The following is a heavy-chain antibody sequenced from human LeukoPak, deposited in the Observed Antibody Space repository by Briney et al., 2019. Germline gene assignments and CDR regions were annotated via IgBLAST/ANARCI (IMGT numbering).Heavy chain of an antibody. V-gene: IGHV4-30-2*01. D-gene: IGHD3-22*01. CDR1: GGSISSGGYS. CDR2: IYHSGST. J-gene: IGHJ4*02. Sequence: SETLSLTCAVSGGSISSGGYSWSWLRQPPGKGLEWIGYIYHSGSTYYNPSLKSRVTISVDRSKNQFSLKLSSVTAADTAVYYCASGSYDSSGYYLNYWGQGTLVTVSS. CDR3: ASGSYDSSGYYLNY.